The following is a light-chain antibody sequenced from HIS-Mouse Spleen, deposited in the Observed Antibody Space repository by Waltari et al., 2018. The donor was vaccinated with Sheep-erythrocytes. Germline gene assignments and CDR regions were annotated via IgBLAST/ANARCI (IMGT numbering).Light chain of an antibody. Sequence: QSALTQPASVSGSPGQSITISCTGTSSDVGGYKYVSWYQQPPGKAPKLMIYDVSNRPSGVANRSSGSKSGNTASLTISGLQAEDEADYYCSSYTSSSTWVFGGGTKLTVL. V-gene: IGLV2-14*03. J-gene: IGLJ3*02. CDR3: SSYTSSSTWV. CDR1: SSDVGGYKY. CDR2: DVS.